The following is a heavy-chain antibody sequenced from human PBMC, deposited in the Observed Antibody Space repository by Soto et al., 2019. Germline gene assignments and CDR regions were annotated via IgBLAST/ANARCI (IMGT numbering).Heavy chain of an antibody. CDR1: GFTFSSYG. CDR3: AKDIKLRFLEGPRSSYFDY. V-gene: IGHV3-30*18. D-gene: IGHD3-3*01. Sequence: QVQLVESGGGVVQPGRSLRLSCAASGFTFSSYGMHWVRQAPGKRLEWVAVISYGGSNKYYADSVKGRFTIPRDNYRHTPYLQVNSLRAEDTAVYYCAKDIKLRFLEGPRSSYFDYWGQGTLVTVSS. CDR2: ISYGGSNK. J-gene: IGHJ4*02.